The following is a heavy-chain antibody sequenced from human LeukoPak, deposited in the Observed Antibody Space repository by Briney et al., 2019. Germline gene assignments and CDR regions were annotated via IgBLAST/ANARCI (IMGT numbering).Heavy chain of an antibody. Sequence: GASVKVSSKASGGTFSSFAISWVRQAPGQGLEWMGRIIPTLGLANYPQKFQGRVTITADKSTSTAYMELSSLRSEDTAVYYCAAERDYGDSSLGWGQGTLVTVSS. CDR3: AAERDYGDSSLG. CDR2: IIPTLGLA. J-gene: IGHJ4*02. V-gene: IGHV1-69*04. CDR1: GGTFSSFA. D-gene: IGHD4-17*01.